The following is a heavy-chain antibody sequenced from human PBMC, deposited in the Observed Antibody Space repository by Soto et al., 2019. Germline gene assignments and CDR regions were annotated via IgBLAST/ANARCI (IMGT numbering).Heavy chain of an antibody. CDR3: AKTGKVLRYFDLDY. V-gene: IGHV3-23*01. CDR1: AFTFSTYA. Sequence: GESLRLSCAASAFTFSTYAMSWVSQAPRKGLEWVSGISGSGGSTYYADSVKGRFTISRDNSKNTLYLQMNSLRAEDTAVYYCAKTGKVLRYFDLDYWGQGTLVTVSS. D-gene: IGHD3-9*01. J-gene: IGHJ4*02. CDR2: ISGSGGST.